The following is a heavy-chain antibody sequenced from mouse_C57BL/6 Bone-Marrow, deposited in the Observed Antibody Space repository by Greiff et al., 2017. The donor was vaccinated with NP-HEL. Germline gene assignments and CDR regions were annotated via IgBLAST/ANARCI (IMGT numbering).Heavy chain of an antibody. CDR3: ARGTVVAKYYYAMDY. J-gene: IGHJ4*01. V-gene: IGHV5-4*01. CDR2: ISDGGSYT. CDR1: GFTFSSYA. Sequence: EVHLVESGGGLVKPGGSLKLSCAASGFTFSSYAMSWVRQTPEKRLEWVATISDGGSYTYYPDNVKGRFTISRDNAKNNLYLQMSHLKSEDTAMYYCARGTVVAKYYYAMDYWGQGTSVTVSS. D-gene: IGHD1-1*01.